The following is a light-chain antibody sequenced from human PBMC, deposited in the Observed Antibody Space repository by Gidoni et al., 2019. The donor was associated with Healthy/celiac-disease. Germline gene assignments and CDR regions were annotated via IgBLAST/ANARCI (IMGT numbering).Light chain of an antibody. CDR2: AAS. V-gene: IGKV1-39*01. CDR3: QQSYSTPHS. J-gene: IGKJ2*03. CDR1: KSISSY. Sequence: DIQMTQSPSSLSASVGDRVTITCRASKSISSYVNWYQQKPGKAPKLLIYAASSLQSGVPSRFSGSGSGTDFTLTISRLQPEDVANYYCQQSYSTPHSFGQGTKLEIK.